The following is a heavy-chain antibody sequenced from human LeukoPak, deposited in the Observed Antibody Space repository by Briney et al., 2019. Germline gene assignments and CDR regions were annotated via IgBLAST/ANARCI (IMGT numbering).Heavy chain of an antibody. J-gene: IGHJ4*02. D-gene: IGHD6-13*01. CDR2: IIPIFGTA. CDR3: ARSTAAAGYFDY. CDR1: GGTFSGYA. V-gene: IGHV1-69*13. Sequence: SVKVSCKASGGTFSGYAISWVRQAPGQGLEWMGGIIPIFGTANYAQKFQGRVTITADESTSTAYMELSSLRSEDTAVYYCARSTAAAGYFDYWGQGTLVTVSS.